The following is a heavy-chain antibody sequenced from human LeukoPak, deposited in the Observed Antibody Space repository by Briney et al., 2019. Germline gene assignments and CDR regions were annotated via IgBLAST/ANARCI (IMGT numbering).Heavy chain of an antibody. CDR2: IYYSGST. Sequence: SETLSLTCTVSGGSISSYYRSWIRQPPGKGLEWIGYIYYSGSTNYNPSLKSRVTISVDTSKNQFSLKLSSVTAADTAVYYCASFRWYSSTDYFDYWGQGTLVTVSS. J-gene: IGHJ4*02. CDR3: ASFRWYSSTDYFDY. V-gene: IGHV4-59*01. CDR1: GGSISSYY. D-gene: IGHD6-13*01.